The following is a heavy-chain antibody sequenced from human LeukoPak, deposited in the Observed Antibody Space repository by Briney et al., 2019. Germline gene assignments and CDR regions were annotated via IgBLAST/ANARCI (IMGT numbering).Heavy chain of an antibody. CDR1: GFTFRGYS. V-gene: IGHV3-21*01. J-gene: IGHJ3*02. CDR2: ISSISHYI. CDR3: SRDSGRGPPEAFDI. Sequence: GGSLRLSCAPSGFTFRGYSMNWVRQAPGKGLEWVSTISSISHYIYYADSVKGRFTISRDNAMNSLYLQMNSLRAEDTAVYYCSRDSGRGPPEAFDIWGQGTMVTVPS. D-gene: IGHD2-15*01.